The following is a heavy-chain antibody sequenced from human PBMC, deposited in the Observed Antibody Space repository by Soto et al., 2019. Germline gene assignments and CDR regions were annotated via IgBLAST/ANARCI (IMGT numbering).Heavy chain of an antibody. CDR3: ARVWYYDSSGYYGGAFDI. CDR2: IIPIFGTA. Sequence: SMKVSCKASGGTFSSYAISWVRQAPGQGLEWMGGIIPIFGTANYAQKFQGRVTITADESTSTAYMELSSLRSEDTAVYYCARVWYYDSSGYYGGAFDIWGQGTMVTVSS. CDR1: GGTFSSYA. V-gene: IGHV1-69*13. D-gene: IGHD3-22*01. J-gene: IGHJ3*02.